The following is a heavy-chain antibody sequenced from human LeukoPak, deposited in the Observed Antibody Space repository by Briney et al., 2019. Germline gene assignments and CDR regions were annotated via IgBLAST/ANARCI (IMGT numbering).Heavy chain of an antibody. D-gene: IGHD7-27*01. CDR3: AREASGDRRFDP. CDR1: GGSISGYY. J-gene: IGHJ5*02. Sequence: SETLSLTCAVSGGSISGYYWSWIRQPAGKGLEWIGRIYSSGNTNYNPSLESRVTVSVDTSKKQFSLNLSSVTAADTAVYYSAREASGDRRFDPWGQGTLVTVSS. V-gene: IGHV4-4*07. CDR2: IYSSGNT.